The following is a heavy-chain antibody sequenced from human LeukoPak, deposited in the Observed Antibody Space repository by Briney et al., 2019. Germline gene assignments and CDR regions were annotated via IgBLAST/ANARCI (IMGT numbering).Heavy chain of an antibody. J-gene: IGHJ4*02. CDR2: ISGSGAGT. CDR1: GFTFSSYA. Sequence: GGSLRLSCAASGFTFSSYAMSWVRQPPGKGLEWVSGISGSGAGTYYADSVKGRFTISRDNSKNTLFLQMNSLRAEDTAIYYCAKGPLIEVAGTTWDFWGQGTLVTISS. D-gene: IGHD6-19*01. V-gene: IGHV3-23*01. CDR3: AKGPLIEVAGTTWDF.